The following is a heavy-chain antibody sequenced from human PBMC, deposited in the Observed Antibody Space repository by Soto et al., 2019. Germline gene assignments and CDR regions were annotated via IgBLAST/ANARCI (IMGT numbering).Heavy chain of an antibody. CDR3: ARASGGEYYDSRQYYYSY. Sequence: GESLKISCKGSGYSFTSYWIGWVRQMPGKGLEWMGIIYPGDSDTSYSPSFQGQVTISADKSISTAYLQWSSLKDSDTAMYYCARASGGEYYDSRQYYYSYWGQGTLVTVSS. CDR1: GYSFTSYW. CDR2: IYPGDSDT. V-gene: IGHV5-51*01. J-gene: IGHJ4*02. D-gene: IGHD3-22*01.